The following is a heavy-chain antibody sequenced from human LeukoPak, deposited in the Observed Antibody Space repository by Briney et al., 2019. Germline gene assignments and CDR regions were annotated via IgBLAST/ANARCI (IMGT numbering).Heavy chain of an antibody. CDR2: IKEDGREK. CDR1: GFTFSNYW. V-gene: IGHV3-7*01. D-gene: IGHD6-13*01. Sequence: GGSLRLSCAASGFTFSNYWMRWVRQAPGKGLEWVANIKEDGREKHYADSAKGRFTISRDNGRNSLYLQMNSLRAEDTAVYYCASGRQLGYWGQGTLVTVSS. J-gene: IGHJ4*02. CDR3: ASGRQLGY.